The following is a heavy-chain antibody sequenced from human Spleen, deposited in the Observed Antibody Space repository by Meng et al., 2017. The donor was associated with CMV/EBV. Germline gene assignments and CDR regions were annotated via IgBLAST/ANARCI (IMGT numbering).Heavy chain of an antibody. Sequence: SETLSLTCAVYGGSFSGYYWSWIRQPPGKGLEWIGEINHSGSTNYNPSLKSRVTISVDTSKNQISLKLSSVTAADTAVYYCARQKTYYDFWSGYQDAFDIWGQGTMVTVSS. D-gene: IGHD3-3*01. J-gene: IGHJ3*02. V-gene: IGHV4-34*01. CDR2: INHSGST. CDR1: GGSFSGYY. CDR3: ARQKTYYDFWSGYQDAFDI.